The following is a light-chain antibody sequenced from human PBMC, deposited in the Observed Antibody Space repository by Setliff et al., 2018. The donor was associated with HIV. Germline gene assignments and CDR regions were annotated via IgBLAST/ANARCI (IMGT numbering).Light chain of an antibody. CDR2: EVS. Sequence: LAQPASMSGSPGQSITIPCTGSSSDVGGYNSVSWYQQYPGKAPKLMISEVSDRPSGISDRFSGSKSGNTASLTISGLQPEDEAEYFCSSYTGRSTGIFGGGTK. CDR3: SSYTGRSTGI. J-gene: IGLJ2*01. CDR1: SSDVGGYNS. V-gene: IGLV2-14*01.